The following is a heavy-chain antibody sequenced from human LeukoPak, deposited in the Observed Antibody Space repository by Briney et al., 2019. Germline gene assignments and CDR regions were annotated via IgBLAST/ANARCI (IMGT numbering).Heavy chain of an antibody. CDR2: VHLSGAS. J-gene: IGHJ4*02. Sequence: SSETLSLTCAVSGGSISSSNWWSWVRQTPGKGLEWIGEVHLSGASNYNPSLKSRVSMSIDKSKNQLSLKLTSVTAADTAMYYCARESGAFSPFGFWDQGTLVTVSS. CDR3: ARESGAFSPFGF. CDR1: GGSISSSNW. V-gene: IGHV4-4*02. D-gene: IGHD1-26*01.